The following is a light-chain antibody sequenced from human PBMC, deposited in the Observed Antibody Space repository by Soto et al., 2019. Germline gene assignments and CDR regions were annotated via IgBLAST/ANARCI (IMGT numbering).Light chain of an antibody. CDR1: PGIINY. V-gene: IGKV1-27*01. CDR2: AAS. J-gene: IGKJ5*01. Sequence: DIQMTQSPPSVSASVGDRVTITCRASPGIINYLAWYQQKPGKVPKLLIYAASTLQSGVPSRFSGSGSGTEFTLTISSLQPEDVATYYCQKYNSAPLTFGQGTRLEIK. CDR3: QKYNSAPLT.